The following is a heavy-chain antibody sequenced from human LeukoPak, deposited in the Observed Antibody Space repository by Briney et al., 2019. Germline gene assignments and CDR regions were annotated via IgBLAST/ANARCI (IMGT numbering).Heavy chain of an antibody. J-gene: IGHJ4*02. Sequence: PGGSLRLSCAASGFTFSSYEMNWVRQAPGKGLEWVSYISSSGSTIYYADPVKGRFTISRANAKNSLYLQMNSLRADDTADYYFTLIGYSYGHYFDYWGQGTLVTVSS. CDR2: ISSSGSTI. CDR1: GFTFSSYE. CDR3: TLIGYSYGHYFDY. V-gene: IGHV3-48*03. D-gene: IGHD5-18*01.